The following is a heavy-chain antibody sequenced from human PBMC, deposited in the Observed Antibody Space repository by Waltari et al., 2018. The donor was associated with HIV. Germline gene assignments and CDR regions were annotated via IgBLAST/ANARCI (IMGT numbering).Heavy chain of an antibody. CDR3: AKVAGRSGSYSHYYYGMDV. J-gene: IGHJ6*02. CDR1: GFAFKNFA. D-gene: IGHD1-26*01. Sequence: CAASGFAFKNFAMHWVRQAPGKGLEWVAVISYDGDQYYADSVKGRFTISRDNSKKSLFLQMSSLRPEDSAVYYCAKVAGRSGSYSHYYYGMDVWGQGTTVTVS. V-gene: IGHV3-30*18. CDR2: ISYDGDQ.